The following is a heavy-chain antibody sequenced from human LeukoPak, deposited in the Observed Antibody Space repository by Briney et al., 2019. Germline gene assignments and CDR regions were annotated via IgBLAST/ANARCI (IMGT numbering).Heavy chain of an antibody. CDR3: AKAQGYYDSSGYFTGYYFDY. D-gene: IGHD3-22*01. CDR2: ISYDGSNK. CDR1: GFTFSSYG. V-gene: IGHV3-30*18. Sequence: GGSLRLSCVASGFTFSSYGMHWVRQAPGKGLEWVAVISYDGSNKYYADSVKGRFTISRDNSKNTLYLQMNSLRAEDTAVYYCAKAQGYYDSSGYFTGYYFDYWGQGTLVTVSS. J-gene: IGHJ4*02.